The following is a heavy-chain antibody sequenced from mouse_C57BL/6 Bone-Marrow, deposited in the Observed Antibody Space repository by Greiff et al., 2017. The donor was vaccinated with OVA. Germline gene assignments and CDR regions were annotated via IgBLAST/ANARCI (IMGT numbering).Heavy chain of an antibody. D-gene: IGHD2-1*01. Sequence: QVQLKQSGPELVKPGASVKISCKASGYAFSSSWMNWVKQRPGKGLEWIGRIYPGDGDTNYNGKFKGKATLTADKSSSTAYMQLSSLTSEDSAVYFCARFLWYNYFDYWGQGTTLTVSS. J-gene: IGHJ2*01. CDR2: IYPGDGDT. V-gene: IGHV1-82*01. CDR3: ARFLWYNYFDY. CDR1: GYAFSSSW.